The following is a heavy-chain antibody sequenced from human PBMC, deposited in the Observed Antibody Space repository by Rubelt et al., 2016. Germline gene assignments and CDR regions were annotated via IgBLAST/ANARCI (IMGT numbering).Heavy chain of an antibody. CDR2: IRAYNGNT. D-gene: IGHD3-22*01. J-gene: IGHJ4*02. CDR1: GYTFTSYG. V-gene: IGHV1-18*01. Sequence: QVQLVQSGAEVKKPGASVKVSCKASGYTFTSYGISWVRQAPGQGLEWMGWIRAYNGNTNDAPKLQGRLTMTTDTSTSTAYRGLRSLRSDDTAVYYCARGKEGLGVTMMDYWGQGTLVTVSS. CDR3: ARGKEGLGVTMMDY.